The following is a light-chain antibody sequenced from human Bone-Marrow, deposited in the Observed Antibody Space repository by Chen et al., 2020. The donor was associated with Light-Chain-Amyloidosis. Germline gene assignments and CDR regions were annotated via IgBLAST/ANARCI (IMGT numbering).Light chain of an antibody. CDR3: SSYTITNTLV. V-gene: IGLV2-14*01. CDR1: SSDVGGDNI. J-gene: IGLJ1*01. CDR2: EVT. Sequence: QSALTQPPSVSGSPGKAITISCTGTSSDVGGDNIVSWYQQHPDKAPKLMIYEVTNRPSWVPDRFSGSKSDNTASLTISGLQTEDEADYFCSSYTITNTLVFGSGTRVTVL.